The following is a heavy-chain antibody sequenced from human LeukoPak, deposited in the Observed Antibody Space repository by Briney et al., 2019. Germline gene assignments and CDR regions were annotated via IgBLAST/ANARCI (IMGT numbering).Heavy chain of an antibody. D-gene: IGHD6-19*01. V-gene: IGHV5-51*01. J-gene: IGHJ6*02. CDR1: GYSFTSYW. Sequence: GESLKISCKGSGYSFTSYWIGWVRQMPGKGLEWMGIIYPGDSDARYSPSFQGQVTISADKSISTACLQWSSLKASDTAMYYCARQHSSGWYYYYGMDVWGQGTTVTVSS. CDR3: ARQHSSGWYYYYGMDV. CDR2: IYPGDSDA.